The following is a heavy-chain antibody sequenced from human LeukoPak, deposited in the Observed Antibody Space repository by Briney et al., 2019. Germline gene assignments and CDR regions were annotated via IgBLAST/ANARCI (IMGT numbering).Heavy chain of an antibody. CDR2: IYHSGST. D-gene: IGHD6-13*01. V-gene: IGHV4-30-2*03. Sequence: SQTLSLTCTVSGGSISSGGYYWSWLRQHPGKGLEWIGSIYHSGSTYYNPSLKSRVTISVDTSKNQFSLKLSSVTAADTAVYYCARASSSSQGPNWFDPWGQGTLVTVSS. CDR3: ARASSSSQGPNWFDP. J-gene: IGHJ5*02. CDR1: GGSISSGGYY.